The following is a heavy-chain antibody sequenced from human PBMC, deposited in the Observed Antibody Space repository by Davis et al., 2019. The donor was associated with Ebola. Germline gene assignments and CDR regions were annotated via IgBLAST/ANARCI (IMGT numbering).Heavy chain of an antibody. CDR1: GFTFSKAW. CDR3: TPSGAQAY. D-gene: IGHD3-10*01. J-gene: IGHJ4*02. Sequence: GESLKISCAASGFTFSKAWMSWVRQAPGKGLEWLGRIKSETDGGTADYAASVKGRFSISRDDSKDTLYLQMNSLKIEDTAVYYCTPSGAQAYWGQGTLVTVSS. CDR2: IKSETDGGTA. V-gene: IGHV3-15*01.